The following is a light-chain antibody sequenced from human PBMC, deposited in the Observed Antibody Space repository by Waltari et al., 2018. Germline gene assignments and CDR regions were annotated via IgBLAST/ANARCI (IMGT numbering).Light chain of an antibody. CDR3: QAWDTTTAV. CDR1: KLGDKY. V-gene: IGLV3-1*01. Sequence: SYELTQPPSLSVSPGQPASITCSGDKLGDKYACWYQQKPGQSPVLVIYQDNKRPSGIPERFSGCNAGDTATLTISGTQAMDEADYYCQAWDTTTAVFGGGTKLTVL. J-gene: IGLJ3*02. CDR2: QDN.